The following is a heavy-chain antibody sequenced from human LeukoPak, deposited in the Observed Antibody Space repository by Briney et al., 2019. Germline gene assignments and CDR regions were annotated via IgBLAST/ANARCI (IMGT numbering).Heavy chain of an antibody. CDR3: TSPSSGWYEDDY. Sequence: SETLSLTCTVSGGSISSSSYYWGWIRQPTGKGLERIGSIYYSGSTYYNPSLKSRVTISVDTSKNQFSLKLSSVTAADTAVYYCTSPSSGWYEDDYWGQGTLVTVSS. J-gene: IGHJ4*02. V-gene: IGHV4-39*01. CDR2: IYYSGST. D-gene: IGHD6-19*01. CDR1: GGSISSSSYY.